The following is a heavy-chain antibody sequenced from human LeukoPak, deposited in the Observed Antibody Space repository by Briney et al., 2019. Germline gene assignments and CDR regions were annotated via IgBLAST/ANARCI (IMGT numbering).Heavy chain of an antibody. CDR3: AIATTGRGAFGS. D-gene: IGHD1-1*01. CDR2: TNEAGGDK. Sequence: GGSLRLSCAASGFTLSDLWMSWVRQAPGKGLECVASTNEAGGDKYYVDSVKGRFTISRDNSKNSLSLQMNSLTAEDTAIYYCAIATTGRGAFGSWGQGTLVSVSS. J-gene: IGHJ4*02. V-gene: IGHV3-7*01. CDR1: GFTLSDLW.